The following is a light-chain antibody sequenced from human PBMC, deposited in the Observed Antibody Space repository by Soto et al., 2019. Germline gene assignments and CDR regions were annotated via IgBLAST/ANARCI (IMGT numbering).Light chain of an antibody. J-gene: IGKJ5*01. CDR3: QQRSNWPPT. Sequence: EIVLTQSPATLSASPGERATLSCRTSQSVSSSYLAWYQQKPGQAPRLLIYDASNRATGIPARFSGSGSGTDFTLTISSLEPEDFAVYYCQQRSNWPPTFGQGTRLEIK. CDR2: DAS. CDR1: QSVSSSY. V-gene: IGKV3-11*01.